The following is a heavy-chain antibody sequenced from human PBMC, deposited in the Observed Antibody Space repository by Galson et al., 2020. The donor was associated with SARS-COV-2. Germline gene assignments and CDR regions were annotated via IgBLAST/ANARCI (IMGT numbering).Heavy chain of an antibody. CDR1: GGSISSGGYS. CDR3: ARGYSSGSPWFYFDY. V-gene: IGHV4-30-4*07. J-gene: IGHJ4*02. CDR2: IYYSGST. D-gene: IGHD3-22*01. Sequence: SETLSLTCAVSGGSISSGGYSWSWIRQPPGKGLEWIGYIYYSGSTYYNPSLKSRVTISVDTSKNQFSLKLSSVTAADTAVYYCARGYSSGSPWFYFDYWGQGTLVTVSS.